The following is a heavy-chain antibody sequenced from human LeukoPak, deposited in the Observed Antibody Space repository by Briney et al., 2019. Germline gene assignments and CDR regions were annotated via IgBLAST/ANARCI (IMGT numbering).Heavy chain of an antibody. Sequence: ASVKVSCKASGYTFTGYYMHWVRQAPGQGLEWMGWINPNSGGTNYAQKFQGRVTMTRDTSISTAYMELSSLRSEDTAMYYCAAESSAGGFDPWGQGTLVTVSS. CDR2: INPNSGGT. V-gene: IGHV1-2*02. CDR3: AAESSAGGFDP. J-gene: IGHJ5*02. CDR1: GYTFTGYY. D-gene: IGHD3-22*01.